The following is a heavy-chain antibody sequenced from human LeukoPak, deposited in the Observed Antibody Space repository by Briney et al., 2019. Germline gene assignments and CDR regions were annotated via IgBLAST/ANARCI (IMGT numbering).Heavy chain of an antibody. J-gene: IGHJ4*02. D-gene: IGHD6-19*01. V-gene: IGHV3-66*01. CDR2: IYSGGST. CDR3: ARARIAVALFDY. Sequence: PGGSLRLSCAASGFTVSSNYMSWVRQTPGKGLEWVSVIYSGGSTYYADSVKGRFTISRDNSKNTLYLQTNSLRAEDTAVYYCARARIAVALFDYWGQGTLVTVSS. CDR1: GFTVSSNY.